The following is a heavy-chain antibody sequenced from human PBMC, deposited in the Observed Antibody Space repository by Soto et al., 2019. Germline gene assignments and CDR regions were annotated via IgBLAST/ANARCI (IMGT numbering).Heavy chain of an antibody. CDR3: VRFSGLDV. V-gene: IGHV3-74*01. Sequence: PGGSLRLSCAATGFTLSSYWMFWVRQTPGKGLVWVARIKNGAGDTSYAESVKGRFTISRDNAKNTLYLQMSSLRSEDTAVYYCVRFSGLDVWGQGTTVTVS. CDR2: IKNGAGDT. J-gene: IGHJ6*02. CDR1: GFTLSSYW.